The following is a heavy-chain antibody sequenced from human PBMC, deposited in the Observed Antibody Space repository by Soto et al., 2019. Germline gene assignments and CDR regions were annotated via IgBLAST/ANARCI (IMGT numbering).Heavy chain of an antibody. J-gene: IGHJ6*02. CDR3: ARGIVVVPGAIGGEHYYDGMDV. CDR1: GGTFSSYA. CDR2: IIPILGIA. V-gene: IGHV1-69*10. D-gene: IGHD2-2*01. Sequence: ASVKVSCKASGGTFSSYAISWVRQAPGQGLEWMGGIIPILGIANYAQKFQGRVTITADKSTSTAYMELSSLRSEDTAVYYCARGIVVVPGAIGGEHYYDGMDVWGQGTTVTVSS.